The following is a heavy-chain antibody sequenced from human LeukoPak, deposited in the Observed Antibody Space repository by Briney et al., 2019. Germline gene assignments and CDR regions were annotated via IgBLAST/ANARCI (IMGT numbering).Heavy chain of an antibody. V-gene: IGHV4-59*08. Sequence: SETLSLTCTVSGGSISGYYWSWIRQPPGKGLEWIGCISDGGSTKYNPSLKSRVTISVDTSKNQFSLKLTSVTAADTASYYCARHRRYYFDSEFDYWGQGTLVTVSS. J-gene: IGHJ4*02. CDR1: GGSISGYY. CDR2: ISDGGST. D-gene: IGHD3-22*01. CDR3: ARHRRYYFDSEFDY.